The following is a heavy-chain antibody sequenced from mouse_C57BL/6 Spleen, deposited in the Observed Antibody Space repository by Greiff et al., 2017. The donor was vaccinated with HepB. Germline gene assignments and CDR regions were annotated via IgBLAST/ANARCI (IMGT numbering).Heavy chain of an antibody. V-gene: IGHV5-6*01. CDR1: GFTFSSYG. Sequence: EVQLVESGGDLVKPGGSLKLSCAASGFTFSSYGVSWVRQTPDKRLEWVATISSGGSYTYYPDSVKGRFTISRDNAKNTLYLQMSSLKSEDTAMYYCAGLRRDYAMDYWGQGTSVTVSS. D-gene: IGHD2-12*01. CDR2: ISSGGSYT. J-gene: IGHJ4*01. CDR3: AGLRRDYAMDY.